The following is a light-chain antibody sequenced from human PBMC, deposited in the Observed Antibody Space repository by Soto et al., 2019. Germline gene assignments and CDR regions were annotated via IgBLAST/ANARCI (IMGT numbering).Light chain of an antibody. V-gene: IGKV3D-15*01. Sequence: VLTQKKATLSVSPGEGATLSCRASQSVSSNLAWYQQKPGQAPRLLIYGASIRATDIPARFSGSGSGTEFSLTISSLQSEAFAVYYCQQYHDWSLTFGGAAFVEI. CDR1: QSVSSN. CDR2: GAS. CDR3: QQYHDWSLT. J-gene: IGKJ4*01.